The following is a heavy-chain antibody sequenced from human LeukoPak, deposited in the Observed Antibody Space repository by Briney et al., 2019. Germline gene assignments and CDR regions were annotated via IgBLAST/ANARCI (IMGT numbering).Heavy chain of an antibody. V-gene: IGHV3-33*01. J-gene: IGHJ4*02. CDR1: GFTFSSYG. CDR3: ARYDSNSCLEY. Sequence: GGSLRLSCAASGFTFSSYGMRWVRQAPGKGLEWVAGIWYDGSNKYYADSVKGRFTISRDNSKNTLYLEMNSLRAEDTAVYYCARYDSNSCLEYWGQGTLVTVSS. D-gene: IGHD6-13*01. CDR2: IWYDGSNK.